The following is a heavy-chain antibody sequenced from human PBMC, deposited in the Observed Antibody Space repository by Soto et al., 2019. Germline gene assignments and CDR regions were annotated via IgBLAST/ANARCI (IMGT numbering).Heavy chain of an antibody. Sequence: PSETLSLTCTVSGGSVSSGAYYWNWIRQHPGKGLEWIGYIYYNGGTYYSPSLKSWVTISIDTSKNQFSLELSSVTAADTAIYYCARGGRSGWLGFDFWGLGALVTVSS. CDR1: GGSVSSGAYY. V-gene: IGHV4-31*03. CDR3: ARGGRSGWLGFDF. CDR2: IYYNGGT. J-gene: IGHJ4*02. D-gene: IGHD6-19*01.